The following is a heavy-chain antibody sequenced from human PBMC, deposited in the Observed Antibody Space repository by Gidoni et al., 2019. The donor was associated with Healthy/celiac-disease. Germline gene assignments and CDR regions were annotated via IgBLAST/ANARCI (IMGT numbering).Heavy chain of an antibody. CDR1: GYTFTSYD. Sequence: QVQLAQSRAEVKKPGPSAKVSCNASGYTFTSYDINWVRQATGQGLEWMGWMNPNSGNTGYAQKFQGRVTMTRNTSISTAYMELSSLRSEDTAVYYCARVAGDYEGWFDPWGQGTLVTVSS. J-gene: IGHJ5*02. CDR3: ARVAGDYEGWFDP. V-gene: IGHV1-8*01. CDR2: MNPNSGNT. D-gene: IGHD4-17*01.